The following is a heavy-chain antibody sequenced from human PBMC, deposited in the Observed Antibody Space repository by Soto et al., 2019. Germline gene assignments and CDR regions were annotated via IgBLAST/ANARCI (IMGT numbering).Heavy chain of an antibody. V-gene: IGHV1-69*13. CDR1: GGTFSGYA. D-gene: IGHD3-22*01. Sequence: ASVKVSCKASGGTFSGYAISWVRQAPGQGLEWMGGIIPIFGTANYAQKFQGRVTITADESTSTAYMELSSLRSEDTAVYYCARDQVERYYDSSGYPNDAFDIWGQGTMVT. J-gene: IGHJ3*02. CDR2: IIPIFGTA. CDR3: ARDQVERYYDSSGYPNDAFDI.